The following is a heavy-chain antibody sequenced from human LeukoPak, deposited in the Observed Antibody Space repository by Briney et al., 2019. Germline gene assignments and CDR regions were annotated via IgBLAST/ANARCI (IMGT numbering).Heavy chain of an antibody. CDR3: ATGIAAAWN. V-gene: IGHV4-30-2*01. CDR2: IYHSGNT. D-gene: IGHD6-13*01. J-gene: IGHJ4*02. CDR1: GDSISSGGYC. Sequence: SETLSLTCTVSGDSISSGGYCWSWIRQPPGKGLEWIGYIYHSGNTYYNPSLKSRVTISVDRSKNQFSLKLSSVTAADTAVYYCATGIAAAWNWGQGTLVTVSS.